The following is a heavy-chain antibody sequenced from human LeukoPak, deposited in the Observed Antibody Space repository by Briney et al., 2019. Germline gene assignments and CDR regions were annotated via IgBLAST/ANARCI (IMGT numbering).Heavy chain of an antibody. Sequence: SETLSLTCTVSGGSISSSSYYWGWIRQPPGKGLEWIGSIYYSGSTYYNPSLKSRVTISVDTSKNQFSLKPSSVTAADTAVYYCARALHYYGSGFDYWGQGTLVTVSS. CDR1: GGSISSSSYY. J-gene: IGHJ4*02. V-gene: IGHV4-39*01. CDR3: ARALHYYGSGFDY. D-gene: IGHD3-10*01. CDR2: IYYSGST.